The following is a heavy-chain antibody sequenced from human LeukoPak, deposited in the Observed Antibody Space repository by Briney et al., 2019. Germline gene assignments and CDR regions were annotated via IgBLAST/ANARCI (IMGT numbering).Heavy chain of an antibody. CDR1: GFTFSAYW. V-gene: IGHV3-74*01. CDR2: INSDGSTT. CDR3: VRDRGGLPVVY. D-gene: IGHD3-10*01. J-gene: IGHJ4*02. Sequence: GGSLRLSCAASGFTFSAYWMHWVRQVPGKGLVWVPHINSDGSTTTYADSVKGRFTISRDNARNTLFLQMKSLRAEDTAVYYCVRDRGGLPVVYWGQGSLVTVSS.